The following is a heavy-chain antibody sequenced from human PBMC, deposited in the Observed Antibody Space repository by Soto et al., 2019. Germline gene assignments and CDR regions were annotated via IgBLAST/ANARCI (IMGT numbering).Heavy chain of an antibody. D-gene: IGHD6-19*01. V-gene: IGHV3-23*01. CDR3: AKSASSGWQFDY. CDR2: ISNSGGST. CDR1: GFTFSSYA. J-gene: IGHJ4*02. Sequence: PGGSLRLSCAASGFTFSSYAMNWVRQAPGKGLEWVSLISNSGGSTYYADSVKGRFTISRDNSKNTLYVQMNSLRAEDTAVYFCAKSASSGWQFDYWGQGTLVTVSS.